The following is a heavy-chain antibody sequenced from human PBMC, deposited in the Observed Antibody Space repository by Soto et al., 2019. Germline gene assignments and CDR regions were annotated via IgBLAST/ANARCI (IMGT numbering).Heavy chain of an antibody. D-gene: IGHD3-3*01. V-gene: IGHV4-34*01. J-gene: IGHJ3*02. CDR2: INHSGST. CDR3: ARLALRFHGAFDI. CDR1: GGSFSGYY. Sequence: QVQLQQWGGGLLKPSETLSLTCAVYGGSFSGYYWSWIRQPPGKGLEWIGEINHSGSTNYNPSLKSRVTISVDTSKNQFSLKLSSVTAADTAVYYCARLALRFHGAFDIWGQGTMVTVSS.